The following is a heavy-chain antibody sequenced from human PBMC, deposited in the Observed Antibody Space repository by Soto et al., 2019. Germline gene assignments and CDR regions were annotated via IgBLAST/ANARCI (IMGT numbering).Heavy chain of an antibody. Sequence: QVQRVQSGAEVKKPGASVKVSCKASGYTFTSYGISWVRQAPGQGLEWMGWISAYNGNTNYAQKLQGRVTMTTDTSTSTAYMELRSLRSDDTAVYYCARDWRYFDWLSQPTNWFDPWGQGTLVTVSS. CDR1: GYTFTSYG. CDR3: ARDWRYFDWLSQPTNWFDP. CDR2: ISAYNGNT. V-gene: IGHV1-18*01. D-gene: IGHD3-9*01. J-gene: IGHJ5*02.